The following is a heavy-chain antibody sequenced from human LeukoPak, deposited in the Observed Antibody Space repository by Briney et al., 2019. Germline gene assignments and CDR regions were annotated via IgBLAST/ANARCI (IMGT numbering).Heavy chain of an antibody. CDR3: ARGIRYGEPFDY. D-gene: IGHD4-17*01. J-gene: IGHJ4*02. CDR2: ISAYNGNT. V-gene: IGHV1-18*01. Sequence: ASVKVSCKASGGTFSSYAISWVRQAPGQGLEWMGWISAYNGNTNYAQKLQGRVTMTTDTSTSTAYMELRSLRSDDTAVYYCARGIRYGEPFDYWGQGTLVTVSS. CDR1: GGTFSSYA.